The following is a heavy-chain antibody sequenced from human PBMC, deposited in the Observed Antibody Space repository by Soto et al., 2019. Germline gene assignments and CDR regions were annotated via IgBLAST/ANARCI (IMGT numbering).Heavy chain of an antibody. J-gene: IGHJ5*02. CDR1: GGSFSGYS. Sequence: PETLSLTCAVYGGSFSGYSWSWNRQPPGKGLEWIGEINQSGSTNYNTTLKRRVTISVDTSKNQFSLKLSSVTAADTAVYYCARGNLFTKRLRGPPGSWFDPWGQGTLVTVSS. CDR3: ARGNLFTKRLRGPPGSWFDP. CDR2: INQSGST. V-gene: IGHV4-34*01. D-gene: IGHD3-3*01.